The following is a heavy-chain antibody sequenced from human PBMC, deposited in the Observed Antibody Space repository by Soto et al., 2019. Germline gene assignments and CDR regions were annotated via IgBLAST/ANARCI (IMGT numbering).Heavy chain of an antibody. J-gene: IGHJ4*02. CDR1: GYTFTSYG. Sequence: QVRLEQSGPEVKKTGASVKVSGKVSGYTFTSYGNGWVRQAPGQGLEWMGWITIYSGDANYAQSFQDRVIMTRKTSTTTVMMEMSTMRSDDTVFYCSTEAVFYSINSSLAYWGQGTLVNVSS. V-gene: IGHV1-18*01. D-gene: IGHD3-22*01. CDR2: ITIYSGDA. CDR3: TEAVFYSINSSLAY.